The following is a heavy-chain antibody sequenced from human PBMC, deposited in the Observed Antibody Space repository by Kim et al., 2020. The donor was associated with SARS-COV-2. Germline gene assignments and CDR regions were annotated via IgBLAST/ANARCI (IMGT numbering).Heavy chain of an antibody. CDR1: AFTFSTCW. V-gene: IGHV3-7*03. D-gene: IGHD1-7*01. CDR2: INQAGSEK. J-gene: IGHJ3*02. CDR3: ARNWNYAFDI. Sequence: GGSLRLSCAASAFTFSTCWMSWVRQAPGKGLEWVANINQAGSEKYYVDSVKGRFTISRDNAKNSLYLQMNSLRAEDMAVYYCARNWNYAFDIWGQGTMVTVSS.